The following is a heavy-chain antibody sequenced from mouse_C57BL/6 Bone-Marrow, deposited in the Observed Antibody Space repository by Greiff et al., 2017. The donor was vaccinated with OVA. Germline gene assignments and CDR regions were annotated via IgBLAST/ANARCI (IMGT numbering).Heavy chain of an antibody. D-gene: IGHD1-1*01. Sequence: VQLVESGAELARPGASVKMSCKASGYTFTSYTMHWVKQRPGQGLEWIGYINPSSGYTKYNQKFKDKATLTADKSSSTAYMQLSSLTSEDSAVYYCARWYYGSSDYWGQGTTLTVSS. CDR2: INPSSGYT. CDR3: ARWYYGSSDY. J-gene: IGHJ2*01. V-gene: IGHV1-4*01. CDR1: GYTFTSYT.